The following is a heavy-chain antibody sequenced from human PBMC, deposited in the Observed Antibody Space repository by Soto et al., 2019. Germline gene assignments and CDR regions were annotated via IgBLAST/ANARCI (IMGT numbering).Heavy chain of an antibody. V-gene: IGHV3-23*01. J-gene: IGHJ3*02. Sequence: QPGGSLRLSCKASGFMFNNSAMTWVRQAPGQGLQWVASVSDNGGSRGGTYYADSVKGRFTISRDNSKNTLYLQLDSLTGADTAVYYCARAKAVVIAALDIWGQGTMVTVSS. CDR1: GFMFNNSA. CDR2: VSDNGGSRGGT. CDR3: ARAKAVVIAALDI. D-gene: IGHD2-21*01.